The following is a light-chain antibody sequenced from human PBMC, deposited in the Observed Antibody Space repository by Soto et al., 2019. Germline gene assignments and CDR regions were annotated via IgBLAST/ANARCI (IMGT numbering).Light chain of an antibody. V-gene: IGLV2-14*01. CDR3: SSYTTNSAPFV. CDR1: SSDVGAENY. J-gene: IGLJ1*01. CDR2: EVS. Sequence: QSALTPLASVSGSPGQSITISCTGASSDVGAENYVSWYQQHPGKAPKLIIYEVSNRPSGVSNRFSGSKSGDTASLTISGLQADDEADYYCSSYTTNSAPFVFGTGTKVT.